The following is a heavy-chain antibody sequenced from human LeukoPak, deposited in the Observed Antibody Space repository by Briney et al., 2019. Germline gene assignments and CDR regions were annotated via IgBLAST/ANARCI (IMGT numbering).Heavy chain of an antibody. J-gene: IGHJ5*02. CDR1: GFTFSSYA. V-gene: IGHV3-23*01. CDR2: ISGSGDNT. CDR3: AKHYSRKFGP. Sequence: GGSLRLSCAASGFTFSSYAMNWVRQAPGKGLEWVSGISGSGDNTYYADSVKGRSTISRDNSKNTLYLQMNSLRAEDTAVYYCAKHYSRKFGPWGQGTLATVSS. D-gene: IGHD4-11*01.